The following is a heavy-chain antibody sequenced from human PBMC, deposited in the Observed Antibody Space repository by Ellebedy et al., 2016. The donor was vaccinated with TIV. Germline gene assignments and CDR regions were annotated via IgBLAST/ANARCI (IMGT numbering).Heavy chain of an antibody. CDR2: IYYSGST. Sequence: MPGGSLRLSCTVSGGSINNYYWSWIRQPPGKGLEWVGYIYYSGSTNYNPSLKSRVTISIDTSKNQFSLRLTSVTAADTAVYYCARDDPSGWLDPWGQGTLVTVSS. J-gene: IGHJ5*02. CDR3: ARDDPSGWLDP. D-gene: IGHD3-10*01. V-gene: IGHV4-59*01. CDR1: GGSINNYY.